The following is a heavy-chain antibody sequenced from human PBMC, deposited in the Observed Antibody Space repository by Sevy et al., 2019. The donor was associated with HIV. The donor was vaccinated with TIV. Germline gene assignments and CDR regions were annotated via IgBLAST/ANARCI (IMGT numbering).Heavy chain of an antibody. CDR1: GISFNNYG. D-gene: IGHD1-26*01. J-gene: IGHJ6*02. CDR3: AQVGGSKWELFEFYAMHV. CDR2: ISYDGTNQ. V-gene: IGHV3-30*18. Sequence: GGSLRLSCAASGISFNNYGMHWVRRAPGKGLEWLAVISYDGTNQNYADSVKGRFTISRDDSKNTLYLQMNSLSVEDTAVYYCAQVGGSKWELFEFYAMHVWGQGTTVTVSS.